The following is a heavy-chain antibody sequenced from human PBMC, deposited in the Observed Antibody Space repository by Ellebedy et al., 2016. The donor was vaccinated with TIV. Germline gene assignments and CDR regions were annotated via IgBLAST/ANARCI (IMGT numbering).Heavy chain of an antibody. Sequence: ASVKVSCXASGYTFTSYGISWVRQAPGQGLEWMGWISAYNGNTNYAQKLQGRVTMTTDTSTSTAYMELRSLRSDDTAVYYCATGVVAGRYYYYYYGMDVWGQGTTVTASS. V-gene: IGHV1-18*01. CDR1: GYTFTSYG. CDR2: ISAYNGNT. D-gene: IGHD6-19*01. CDR3: ATGVVAGRYYYYYYGMDV. J-gene: IGHJ6*02.